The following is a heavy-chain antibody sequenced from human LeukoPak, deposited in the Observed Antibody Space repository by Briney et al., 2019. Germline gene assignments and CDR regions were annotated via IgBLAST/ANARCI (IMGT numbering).Heavy chain of an antibody. CDR1: GFTFSSYA. V-gene: IGHV3-30*04. CDR2: ISYDGSNK. D-gene: IGHD2-15*01. Sequence: GGSLRLSCAASGFTFSSYAMHWVRQAPGKGLEWVAVISYDGSNKYYADSVKGRFTISRDNSKNTLYLQMNSLRAEDTAVYYCARDSSPGVDYYYYGMDVWGKGTTVTVFS. J-gene: IGHJ6*04. CDR3: ARDSSPGVDYYYYGMDV.